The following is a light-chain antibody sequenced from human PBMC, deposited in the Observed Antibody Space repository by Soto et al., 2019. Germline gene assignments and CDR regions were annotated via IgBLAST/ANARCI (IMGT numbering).Light chain of an antibody. CDR1: SSDVGTYNY. CDR2: DVS. Sequence: QSALTQPASVSGSPGQSITISCTGTSSDVGTYNYVSWYQQHPGKAPKLMIYDVSNRPSGVSNRFSGSKSGNTASLTISGLQAEDEDDYYCISYTSSSTLHYVFGTGTKVTVL. V-gene: IGLV2-14*01. CDR3: ISYTSSSTLHYV. J-gene: IGLJ1*01.